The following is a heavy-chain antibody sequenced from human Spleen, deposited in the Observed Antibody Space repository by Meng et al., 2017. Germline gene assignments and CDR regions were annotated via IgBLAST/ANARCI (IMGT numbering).Heavy chain of an antibody. D-gene: IGHD1-26*01. J-gene: IGHJ5*02. Sequence: QLQLQESGSGLVKPAQTLSLTCAVSGGSISSGGYSWRWIRQPPGKGLEWIGYMYHSGSTYYNPSLKSRATISVDRSKNHFSLELNSVTAADTAVYYCAREAGTSGDWFDPWGQGTLVTVSS. CDR1: GGSISSGGYS. V-gene: IGHV4-30-2*01. CDR3: AREAGTSGDWFDP. CDR2: MYHSGST.